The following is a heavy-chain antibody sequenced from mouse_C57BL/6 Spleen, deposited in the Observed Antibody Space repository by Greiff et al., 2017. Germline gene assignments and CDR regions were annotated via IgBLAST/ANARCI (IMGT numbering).Heavy chain of an antibody. CDR3: ARETTVVDYYFDY. J-gene: IGHJ2*01. Sequence: QVQLQQSGPELVKPGASVKISCKASGYAFSSSWMHWVKQRPGKGLEWIGRLYPGAGDTNYNGKFKGKATLTADKSSSSAYMQRSSLTSEDSSVYFSARETTVVDYYFDYWGQGTTLTISS. CDR1: GYAFSSSW. V-gene: IGHV1-82*01. D-gene: IGHD1-1*01. CDR2: LYPGAGDT.